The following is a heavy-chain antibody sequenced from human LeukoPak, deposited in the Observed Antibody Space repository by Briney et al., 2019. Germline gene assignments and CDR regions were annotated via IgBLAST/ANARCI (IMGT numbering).Heavy chain of an antibody. CDR3: ARGPDYDILADYFDY. CDR2: ISYDGSNK. Sequence: GRSLRLSCAASGFTFSNYALHWVRQAPGKGLDWVAVISYDGSNKFYADSVRGRFTISRDNSKNTLFLQMNSLRPEDTAVYYCARGPDYDILADYFDYWGQGTLVAVSS. D-gene: IGHD3-9*01. CDR1: GFTFSNYA. V-gene: IGHV3-30*04. J-gene: IGHJ4*02.